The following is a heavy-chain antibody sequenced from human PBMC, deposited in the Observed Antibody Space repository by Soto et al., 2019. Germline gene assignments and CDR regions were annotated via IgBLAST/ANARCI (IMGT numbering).Heavy chain of an antibody. CDR1: RFTVSGYW. V-gene: IGHV3-7*01. Sequence: RLSCAASRFTVSGYWMHLVRQAPGKGLEWVANIKQDGSEKYYVDSVKGRFAISRDNAKDSLFLQMNNLRAEDTAVYYCVRDWSTFWGMDVWGQGTMVTVPS. CDR3: VRDWSTFWGMDV. CDR2: IKQDGSEK. J-gene: IGHJ6*02.